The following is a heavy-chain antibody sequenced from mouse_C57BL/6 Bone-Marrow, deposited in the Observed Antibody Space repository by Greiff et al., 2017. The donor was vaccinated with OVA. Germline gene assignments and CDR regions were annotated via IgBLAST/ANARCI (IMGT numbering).Heavy chain of an antibody. J-gene: IGHJ3*01. V-gene: IGHV5-12*01. CDR2: ISNGGGST. D-gene: IGHD1-1*01. CDR3: ASGSSYAWFAY. CDR1: GFTFSDYY. Sequence: EVQRVESGGGLVQPGGSLKLSCAASGFTFSDYYMYWVRQTPEKRLEWVAYISNGGGSTYYPDTVKGRFTISRDNAKNTLYLQMSRLKSEDTAMYYCASGSSYAWFAYWGQGTLVTVSA.